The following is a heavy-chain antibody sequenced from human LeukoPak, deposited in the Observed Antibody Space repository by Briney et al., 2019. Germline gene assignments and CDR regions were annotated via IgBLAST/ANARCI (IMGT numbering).Heavy chain of an antibody. CDR2: IKQDGSEK. D-gene: IGHD1-26*01. J-gene: IGHJ6*03. CDR1: GFTFSSYW. CDR3: ARDPYSGSYGNYYYYFMDV. Sequence: GGSLRLSCAASGFTFSSYWMSWVRQAPGKGLEGVANIKQDGSEKYYVDSVKGRFTISRDNAKNSLYLQMNSLRAEDTAVYYCARDPYSGSYGNYYYYFMDVWGKGTTVTISS. V-gene: IGHV3-7*01.